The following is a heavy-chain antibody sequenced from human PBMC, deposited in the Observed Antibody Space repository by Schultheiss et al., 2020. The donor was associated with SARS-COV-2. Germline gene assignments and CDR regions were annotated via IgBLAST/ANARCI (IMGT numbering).Heavy chain of an antibody. CDR2: ISGSGGST. V-gene: IGHV3-23*01. Sequence: GGSLRLSCAASGFTFSSYAMSWVRQAPGKGLEWVSAISGSGGSTYYADSVKGRFTISRDNSKNTLYVQMNSLRAEDTAVYYCAKAVAALNWFDPWGQGTLVTVSS. CDR1: GFTFSSYA. D-gene: IGHD6-19*01. J-gene: IGHJ5*02. CDR3: AKAVAALNWFDP.